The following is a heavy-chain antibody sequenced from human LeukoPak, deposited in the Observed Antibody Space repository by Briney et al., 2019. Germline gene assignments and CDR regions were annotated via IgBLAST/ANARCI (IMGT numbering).Heavy chain of an antibody. CDR1: GYTFTSYG. D-gene: IGHD3-16*01. J-gene: IGHJ3*02. V-gene: IGHV1-18*01. CDR2: ISAYNGNT. CDR3: ARGEVLGYDLTAFDI. Sequence: ASVKVSCKASGYTFTSYGISWVRQAPGQRLEWMGWISAYNGNTNYAQKLQGRVTMTTDTSTSTAYMELRSLRSDDTAVYYCARGEVLGYDLTAFDIWGQGTMVTVSS.